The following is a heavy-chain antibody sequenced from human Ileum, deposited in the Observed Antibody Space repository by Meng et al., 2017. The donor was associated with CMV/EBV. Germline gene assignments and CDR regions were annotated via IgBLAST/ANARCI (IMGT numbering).Heavy chain of an antibody. V-gene: IGHV4-61*02. J-gene: IGHJ4*02. CDR3: ARDSAWLIDQ. CDR2: IYTSGST. CDR1: GGSLGGGYY. Sequence: VQLHESGPGLVKPSQTLSLTCTVSGGSLGGGYYWNWIRQPAGKGLEWIGRIYTSGSTNYNPSLKSRFTISVDTSKNQFSLNLTSVTAADTAVYYCARDSAWLIDQWGQGTLVTVSS. D-gene: IGHD6-19*01.